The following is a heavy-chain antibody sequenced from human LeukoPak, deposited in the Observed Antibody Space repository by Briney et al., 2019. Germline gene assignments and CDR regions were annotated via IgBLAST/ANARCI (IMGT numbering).Heavy chain of an antibody. CDR3: AKDELGYCSSTSCYLDY. CDR1: GFTFSSYG. Sequence: PGGSLRLSRAASGFTFSSYGMHWVRQAPGKGLEWVAFIRYDGSNKYYADSVKGRFTISRDNSKNTLYLQMNSLRAEDTAEYYCAKDELGYCSSTSCYLDYWGQGTLVTVSS. J-gene: IGHJ4*02. CDR2: IRYDGSNK. D-gene: IGHD2-2*01. V-gene: IGHV3-30*02.